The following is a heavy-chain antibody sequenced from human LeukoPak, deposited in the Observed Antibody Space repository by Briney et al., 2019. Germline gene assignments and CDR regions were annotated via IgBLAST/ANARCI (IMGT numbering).Heavy chain of an antibody. Sequence: GASVKVSCKASGYTFTGYYMHWVRQAPGQGLEWMGWINPNSGGTNYAQKFQGRVTMTRDTSISTAYMELSRLRSDDTAVYYCARDRDGSYRYFDYWGQGTLVTVSS. CDR3: ARDRDGSYRYFDY. D-gene: IGHD1-26*01. V-gene: IGHV1-2*02. J-gene: IGHJ4*02. CDR1: GYTFTGYY. CDR2: INPNSGGT.